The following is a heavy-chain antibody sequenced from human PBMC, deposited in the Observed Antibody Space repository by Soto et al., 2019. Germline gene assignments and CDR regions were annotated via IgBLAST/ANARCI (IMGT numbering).Heavy chain of an antibody. D-gene: IGHD2-15*01. Sequence: QVPLVQSGAEVKKPGSSVKVSCKASGGTFSSYAISWVRQAPGQGLEWMGGIIPIFGTANYAQKFQGRVTITADESTSTAYMELRSLRSEDTDVYYCESARGDIVEVVATKNDAFDIWGQGTMVTVSS. CDR3: ESARGDIVEVVATKNDAFDI. V-gene: IGHV1-69*01. CDR1: GGTFSSYA. CDR2: IIPIFGTA. J-gene: IGHJ3*02.